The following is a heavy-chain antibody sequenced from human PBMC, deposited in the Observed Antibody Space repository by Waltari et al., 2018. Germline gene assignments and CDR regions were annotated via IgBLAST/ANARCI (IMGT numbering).Heavy chain of an antibody. CDR3: ARVRVVAATLGAFDI. Sequence: EVQLVESGGGLVKPGGSLRLSCAASGFTFSSYSMNWVRQAPGKGLEWVSSISICSSYIYYADSWKGRFTISRDNAKNSLYLQMNSLRAEDTAVYYCARVRVVAATLGAFDIWGQGTMVTVSS. CDR1: GFTFSSYS. V-gene: IGHV3-21*01. D-gene: IGHD2-15*01. J-gene: IGHJ3*02. CDR2: ISICSSYI.